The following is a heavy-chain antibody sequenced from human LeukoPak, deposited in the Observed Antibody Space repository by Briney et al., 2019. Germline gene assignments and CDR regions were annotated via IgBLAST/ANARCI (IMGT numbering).Heavy chain of an antibody. J-gene: IGHJ4*02. Sequence: PGRSLRLSCAASGFTFSNYAMNWVRQAPGKGLEWVSGISGSGGSAPYADSVKGRFTISRDNSKNTMYLQMNSLRAEDTAVYYCAKEDGDYANSFDYWGQGTLVTVSS. CDR1: GFTFSNYA. D-gene: IGHD4-17*01. CDR2: ISGSGGSA. CDR3: AKEDGDYANSFDY. V-gene: IGHV3-23*01.